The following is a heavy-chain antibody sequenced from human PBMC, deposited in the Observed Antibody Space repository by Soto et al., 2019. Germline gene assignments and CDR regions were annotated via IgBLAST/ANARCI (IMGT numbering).Heavy chain of an antibody. CDR2: IYYSGST. CDR3: ARAHTKYDFWSGYYRYYYYYGMDV. J-gene: IGHJ6*02. CDR1: GGSISSGGYY. Sequence: SETLSLTCTVSGGSISSGGYYWIWIRQHPGKGLEWIGYIYYSGSTYYNPSLKSRVTISVDTSKNQFSLNLSSVTAADTAVYYCARAHTKYDFWSGYYRYYYYYGMDVWGQGTTVTVSS. D-gene: IGHD3-3*01. V-gene: IGHV4-31*03.